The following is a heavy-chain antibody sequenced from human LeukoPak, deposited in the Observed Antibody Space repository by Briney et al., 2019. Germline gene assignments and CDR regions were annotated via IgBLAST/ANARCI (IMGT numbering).Heavy chain of an antibody. J-gene: IGHJ6*03. CDR2: INPNSGGT. CDR1: GYTFTGYY. D-gene: IGHD6-6*01. Sequence: ASVKVSCKASGYTFTGYYMHWVRQAPGQGLEWMGWINPNSGGTNYAQKFQGRVTMTRDTSISTAYMELSRLRSDDTAVYYCARDRRSIAARPDYYYYLDVWGKGTTVTVSS. CDR3: ARDRRSIAARPDYYYYLDV. V-gene: IGHV1-2*02.